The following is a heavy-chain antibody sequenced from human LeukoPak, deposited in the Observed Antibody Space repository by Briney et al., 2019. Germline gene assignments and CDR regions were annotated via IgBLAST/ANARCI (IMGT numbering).Heavy chain of an antibody. CDR3: AREALSGSGGTRYCFDY. CDR2: IYSDGST. J-gene: IGHJ4*02. D-gene: IGHD3-10*01. V-gene: IGHV3-66*01. CDR1: GFNVNSNY. Sequence: PGGSLRLSCAASGFNVNSNYFSWVRQAPGKGLEWVSVIYSDGSTYYAESVKGRFTISRDNSKNTLSLQMNTLRADDTAVYYCAREALSGSGGTRYCFDYWGQGALVTVSS.